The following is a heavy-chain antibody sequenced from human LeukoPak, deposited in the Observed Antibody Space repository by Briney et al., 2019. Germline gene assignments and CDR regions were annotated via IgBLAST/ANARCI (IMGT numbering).Heavy chain of an antibody. J-gene: IGHJ6*02. V-gene: IGHV4-59*01. CDR2: IYYSGST. CDR3: ARGVGTTAHYYYGMDV. CDR1: GGSISSYY. D-gene: IGHD1-1*01. Sequence: PSETLSLTCTVSGGSISSYYWSWIRQPPGKGPEWIGYIYYSGSTNYNPSLKSRVTISVDTSKNQFSLKLSSVTAADTAVYYCARGVGTTAHYYYGMDVWGQGTTVTVSS.